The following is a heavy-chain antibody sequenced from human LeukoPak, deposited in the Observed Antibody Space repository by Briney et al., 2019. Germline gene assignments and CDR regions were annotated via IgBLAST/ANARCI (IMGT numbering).Heavy chain of an antibody. CDR1: GFTFNNCW. CDR2: INNDGSSA. J-gene: IGHJ6*02. CDR3: ARRGTGHGMDV. V-gene: IGHV3-74*01. D-gene: IGHD1-1*01. Sequence: GGSLRLSCAASGFTFNNCWIHWVRQVPGKGLVWVSRINNDGSSARYVDSVKGRFTISRDDAKNTLFLQMNSLRAEDTAVYYCARRGTGHGMDVWGQGTTVIVSS.